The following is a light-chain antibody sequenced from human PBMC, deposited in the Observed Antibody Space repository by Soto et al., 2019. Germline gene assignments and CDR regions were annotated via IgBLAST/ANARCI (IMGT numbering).Light chain of an antibody. J-gene: IGLJ1*01. CDR3: QYFENRLGPDV. CDR1: SSNIGAGYD. CDR2: GSN. Sequence: QSVLTQPPSVAGAPGQRVTISCAGSSSNIGAGYDVHWYQQLPRMAPKRRIYGSNNRASGVPDQFSASKSGTSASLAITGLQAEDAAVYYCQYFENRLGPDVVGPGTKLTVL. V-gene: IGLV1-40*01.